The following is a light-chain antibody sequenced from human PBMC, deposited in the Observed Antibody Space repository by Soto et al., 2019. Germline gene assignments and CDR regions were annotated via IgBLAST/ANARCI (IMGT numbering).Light chain of an antibody. V-gene: IGLV2-8*01. CDR1: SRDVGGHDY. CDR3: NSYVTGNSLI. CDR2: EVT. J-gene: IGLJ2*01. Sequence: QSALTQPPSASGSPGQSVTISCTGTSRDVGGHDYVSWYQQHPGKAPKLLIYEVTKRPSGVPDRFSGSKSGNTASLTVSGLQADYEADYYCNSYVTGNSLIFGGGTKLTVL.